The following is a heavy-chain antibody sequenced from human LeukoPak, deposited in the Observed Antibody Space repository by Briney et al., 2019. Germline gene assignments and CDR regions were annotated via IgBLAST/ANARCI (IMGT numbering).Heavy chain of an antibody. V-gene: IGHV1-46*01. CDR3: ARGFGGMVYAIDYYFDY. Sequence: ASVKVSCKASGYTFTSYYMHWVRQAPGQGLEWMGIINPSGGSTSYAQKFQGRVTMTRDTSTSTVYMELSSLRSEDTAVYYCARGFGGMVYAIDYYFDYWGQGTLVTVSS. J-gene: IGHJ4*02. CDR1: GYTFTSYY. CDR2: INPSGGST. D-gene: IGHD2-8*01.